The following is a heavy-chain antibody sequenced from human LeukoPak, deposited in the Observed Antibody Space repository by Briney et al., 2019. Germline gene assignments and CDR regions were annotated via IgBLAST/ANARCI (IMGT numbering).Heavy chain of an antibody. D-gene: IGHD1-7*01. Sequence: AASVKVSCTASGYTFTIYGISWVRQAPGQGLEWMWGISAYNGNTNYAQKLQGRVTMTTDPSTSTAYMELRSLRSDDTAVYYCARDLGTSLVDYWGQGTLVTVSS. CDR2: ISAYNGNT. CDR1: GYTFTIYG. J-gene: IGHJ4*02. CDR3: ARDLGTSLVDY. V-gene: IGHV1-18*01.